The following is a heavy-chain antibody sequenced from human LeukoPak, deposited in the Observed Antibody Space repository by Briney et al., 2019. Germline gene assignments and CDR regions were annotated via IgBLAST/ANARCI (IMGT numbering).Heavy chain of an antibody. CDR2: IYYSGST. V-gene: IGHV4-59*12. Sequence: SETLSLTCTVSGGSISSYYRSWIRQPPGKGLEWIGYIYYSGSTNYNPSLKSRVTISVDTSKNQFSLKLSSVTAADTAVYYCARGAVAGREFDYWGQGTLVTVSS. CDR3: ARGAVAGREFDY. J-gene: IGHJ4*02. D-gene: IGHD6-19*01. CDR1: GGSISSYY.